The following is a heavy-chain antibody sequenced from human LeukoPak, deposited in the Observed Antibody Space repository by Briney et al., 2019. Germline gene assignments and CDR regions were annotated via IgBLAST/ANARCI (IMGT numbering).Heavy chain of an antibody. J-gene: IGHJ4*02. CDR1: GYSVTSYW. D-gene: IGHD2-15*01. CDR3: ARQDGYGLYYFDY. V-gene: IGHV5-51*01. CDR2: IYPGDSDT. Sequence: GETLKISCRGSGYSVTSYWAAWVRQMTGKGLEWMGIIYPGDSDTRYSPSFQGQVTISVDKSINTAYLQWSSLKASDSAMYYCARQDGYGLYYFDYWGQGTLVTVSS.